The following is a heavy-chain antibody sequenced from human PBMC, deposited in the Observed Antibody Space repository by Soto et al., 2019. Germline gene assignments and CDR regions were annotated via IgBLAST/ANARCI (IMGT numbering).Heavy chain of an antibody. D-gene: IGHD6-19*01. CDR1: GGSVSGGSYY. CDR2: IHDTGST. CDR3: AISAYNSGWYYFDY. Sequence: PSETLSLTCTVSGGSVSGGSYYWSWIRQPPGKGLEWIGYIHDTGSTHNNPSLNSRVSTLIDTSKNQISLKMSSVTAADTAVYYSAISAYNSGWYYFDYWGQGALVTVYS. V-gene: IGHV4-61*01. J-gene: IGHJ4*02.